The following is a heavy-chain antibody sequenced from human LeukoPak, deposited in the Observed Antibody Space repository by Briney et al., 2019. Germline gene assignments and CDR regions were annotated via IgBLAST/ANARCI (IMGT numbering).Heavy chain of an antibody. D-gene: IGHD5-12*01. CDR2: INPNSGGT. CDR1: GYTFTGYY. J-gene: IGHJ4*02. CDR3: ASLGPDIYSGYDWVLGAEDY. V-gene: IGHV1-2*02. Sequence: WASVKVSCKASGYTFTGYYMHWVRQAPGQGLEWMGWINPNSGGTNYAQKFQGRVTMTRDTSISTAYMELSRLRTDDTAVYYCASLGPDIYSGYDWVLGAEDYWGQGTLVTVSS.